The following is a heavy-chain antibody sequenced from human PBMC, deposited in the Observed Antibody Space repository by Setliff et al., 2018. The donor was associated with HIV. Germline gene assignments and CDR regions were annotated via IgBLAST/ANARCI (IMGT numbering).Heavy chain of an antibody. J-gene: IGHJ6*03. CDR2: IDHRGST. D-gene: IGHD6-6*01. CDR1: GGSFSGYY. V-gene: IGHV4-34*01. CDR3: ARQEIGSSSYYYYMDV. Sequence: PSETLSLTCAVYGGSFSGYYWSWIRQPPGKGLEWIGEIDHRGSTNYNPSLKSRGTISADTSKNQFSLKLSSVTAADTAVYFCARQEIGSSSYYYYMDVWGKGTTVTVSS.